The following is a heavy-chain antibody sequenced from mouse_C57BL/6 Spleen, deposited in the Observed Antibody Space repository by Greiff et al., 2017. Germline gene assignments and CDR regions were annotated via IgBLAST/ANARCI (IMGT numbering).Heavy chain of an antibody. V-gene: IGHV1-82*01. J-gene: IGHJ4*01. CDR3: ARTPITTVVDAMDY. CDR2: IYPGDGDI. Sequence: QVQLKQSGPELVKPGASVKISCKASGYAFSSSWMNWLKQRPGKGLEWIGRIYPGDGDINYNGKFKGKATLTADKSASTAYMQLSSLTSEDSAVYFCARTPITTVVDAMDYWGQGTSVTVSS. CDR1: GYAFSSSW. D-gene: IGHD1-1*01.